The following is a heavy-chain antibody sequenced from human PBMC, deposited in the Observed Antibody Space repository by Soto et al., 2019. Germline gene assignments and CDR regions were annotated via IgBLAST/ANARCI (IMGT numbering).Heavy chain of an antibody. Sequence: GASVKVSCKASGYTFTSYYMHWVRQAPGQGLEWMGIINPSGGSTSYAQKFQGRVTITRDTSTSTVYMELSSLRSEDTAVYYCARWYSSSEYYYYYGMDVWGQGTTVTVSS. CDR2: INPSGGST. CDR1: GYTFTSYY. J-gene: IGHJ6*02. D-gene: IGHD6-13*01. CDR3: ARWYSSSEYYYYYGMDV. V-gene: IGHV1-46*01.